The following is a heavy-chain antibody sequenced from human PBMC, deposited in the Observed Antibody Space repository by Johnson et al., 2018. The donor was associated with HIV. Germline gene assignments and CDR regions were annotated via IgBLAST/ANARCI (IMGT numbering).Heavy chain of an antibody. CDR1: GITVGTNY. D-gene: IGHD3-9*01. CDR3: ARDGRDLVTRGSFDV. Sequence: MLLVESGGGLVQPGGSLRLSCAASGITVGTNYMSWVRQAPGKGLEWVSVIFSVGDVYSADSVKGRFTISRDNSKNMVYLQMNSLRPEDTAVYYCARDGRDLVTRGSFDVWGQGTVVTASS. J-gene: IGHJ3*01. CDR2: IFSVGDV. V-gene: IGHV3-66*02.